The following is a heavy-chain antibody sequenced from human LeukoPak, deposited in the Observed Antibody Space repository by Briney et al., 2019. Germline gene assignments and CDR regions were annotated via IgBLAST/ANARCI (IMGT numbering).Heavy chain of an antibody. CDR1: GFTFSSYA. Sequence: GGSLRLSCAASGFTFSSYAMSWVRQAPGKGLERVSTISGSGGMTYYADSVKGRFTISRDNSKNTLYLQMNSLRAEDTAVYYCAKRITVGATGYYFDFWGRGTLVTVSS. CDR2: ISGSGGMT. D-gene: IGHD1-26*01. V-gene: IGHV3-23*01. J-gene: IGHJ4*02. CDR3: AKRITVGATGYYFDF.